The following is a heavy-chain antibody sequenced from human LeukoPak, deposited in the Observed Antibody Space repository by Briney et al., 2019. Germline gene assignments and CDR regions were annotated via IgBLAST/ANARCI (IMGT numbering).Heavy chain of an antibody. J-gene: IGHJ5*02. D-gene: IGHD4-17*01. CDR2: INHSGST. CDR1: GGSFSGYY. Sequence: PSETLSLTCAVYGGSFSGYYWSWIRQPPGKGLEWIGEINHSGSTNYNPSLKSRVTISVDTSKNQFSLKLSSVTAADTAVYYCATTVTPHWFDPWGQGTLVTVSS. CDR3: ATTVTPHWFDP. V-gene: IGHV4-34*01.